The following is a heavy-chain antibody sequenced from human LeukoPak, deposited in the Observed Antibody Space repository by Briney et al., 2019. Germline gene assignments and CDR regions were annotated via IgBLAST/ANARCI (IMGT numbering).Heavy chain of an antibody. D-gene: IGHD2-15*01. CDR3: ARDSETTPIHVLGY. CDR2: VSSDGGIK. V-gene: IGHV3-30-3*01. J-gene: IGHJ4*02. CDR1: GFTFTNYV. Sequence: PGGSLRLSCVVSGFTFTNYVVHWVRQAPGKGLEWVTLVSSDGGIKYYADSVKGRFSVSRDISKNTLNLQMNSLRVDDTAVYYCARDSETTPIHVLGYWGQGTLVTVSS.